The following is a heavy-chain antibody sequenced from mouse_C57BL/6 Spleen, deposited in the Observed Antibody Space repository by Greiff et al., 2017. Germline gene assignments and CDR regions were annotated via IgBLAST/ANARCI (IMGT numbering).Heavy chain of an antibody. Sequence: DVQLQESGPGLVKPSQSLSLTCSVSGYSITSGYYWNWIRQFPGNKLEWMGYISYDGSNNYNPSLKNRISITRDTSKNQFFLKLNSVTTEDTATYYCARGVYYGSSYIYFDYWGQGTTLTVAS. D-gene: IGHD1-1*01. CDR1: GYSITSGYY. J-gene: IGHJ2*01. CDR2: ISYDGSN. CDR3: ARGVYYGSSYIYFDY. V-gene: IGHV3-6*01.